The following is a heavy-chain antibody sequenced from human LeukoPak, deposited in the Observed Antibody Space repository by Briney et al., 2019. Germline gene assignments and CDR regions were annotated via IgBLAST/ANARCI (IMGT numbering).Heavy chain of an antibody. V-gene: IGHV3-23*01. J-gene: IGHJ6*02. CDR3: AKVRYSGSYYYYYGMDV. D-gene: IGHD1-26*01. CDR1: GFTLSSYA. Sequence: PGGSLRLSCAASGFTLSSYAMSWVRQAPGKGLEWVSAISGSGGSTYYADSVKGRFTISRDNSKNTLYLQMNSLRAEDTAVYYCAKVRYSGSYYYYYGMDVWGQGTTVTVSS. CDR2: ISGSGGST.